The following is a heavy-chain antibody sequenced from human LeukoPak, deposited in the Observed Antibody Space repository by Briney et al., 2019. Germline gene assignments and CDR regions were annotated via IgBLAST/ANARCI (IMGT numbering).Heavy chain of an antibody. Sequence: ASVKVSCKAPGYTFTSYYMHWVRQAPGQGLEWMGWISGYNGNTNYAQKVQGRLTMTTDTSTSTAYMELRSLRSDDTAVYYCARDLAWSEGYIHTDYNWLDPWGQGTLVTVSS. CDR3: ARDLAWSEGYIHTDYNWLDP. CDR2: ISGYNGNT. J-gene: IGHJ5*02. V-gene: IGHV1-18*04. CDR1: GYTFTSYY. D-gene: IGHD3-3*01.